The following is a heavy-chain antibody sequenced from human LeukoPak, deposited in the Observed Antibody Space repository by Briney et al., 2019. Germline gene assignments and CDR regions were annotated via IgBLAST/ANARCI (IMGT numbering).Heavy chain of an antibody. J-gene: IGHJ5*02. CDR3: ARESRANNWNDEWYWFDP. CDR2: INPNSGGT. V-gene: IGHV1-2*04. Sequence: ASVKVSCKASGYTFTGYYMHWVRRAPGQGLEWMGWINPNSGGTNYAQKFQGWVTMTRDTSISTAYMELSRLRSDDTAVYYCARESRANNWNDEWYWFDPWGQGTLVTVSS. D-gene: IGHD1-1*01. CDR1: GYTFTGYY.